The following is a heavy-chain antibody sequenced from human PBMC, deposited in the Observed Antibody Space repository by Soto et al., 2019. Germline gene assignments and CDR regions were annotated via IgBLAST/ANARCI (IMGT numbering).Heavy chain of an antibody. CDR3: AKDTFYHDSSGYYTFDY. V-gene: IGHV3-30*18. Sequence: QVQLVESGGGVVQPGRSLRLSCAASGLTFSSYGMHWVRQAPGKGLEWVAGISYDGSNKYYVDSVKGRFTISRDNSKNTLDLQINSLRPEDTAVFFCAKDTFYHDSSGYYTFDYWGQGTLVTVSS. CDR2: ISYDGSNK. D-gene: IGHD3-22*01. J-gene: IGHJ4*02. CDR1: GLTFSSYG.